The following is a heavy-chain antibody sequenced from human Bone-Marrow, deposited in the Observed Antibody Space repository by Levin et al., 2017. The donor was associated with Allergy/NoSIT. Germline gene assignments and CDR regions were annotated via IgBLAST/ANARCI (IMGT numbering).Heavy chain of an antibody. J-gene: IGHJ6*02. CDR3: AREGDLYDILTGLHCYGIDV. D-gene: IGHD3-9*01. CDR1: GYTFTSFG. CDR2: ISVNNGNT. V-gene: IGHV1-18*01. Sequence: ASVKVSCQASGYTFTSFGLSWVRHAPGQGLEWMGWISVNNGNTKYAQKFQGRVAMTTDTSTSTAYMELRSLTSGDTAVYYCAREGDLYDILTGLHCYGIDVWGQGTTVTVSS.